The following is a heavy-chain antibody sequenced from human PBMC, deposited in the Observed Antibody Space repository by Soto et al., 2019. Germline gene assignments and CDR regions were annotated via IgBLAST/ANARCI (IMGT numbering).Heavy chain of an antibody. CDR2: ISGSGGST. CDR3: AKVGVWQLDAFDI. Sequence: GGSLRLSCAASGFTFSSYAMSWVRQAPGKGLEWVSAISGSGGSTYYADSVKGRFTITRDNSKNTLYLQMNSLRAEDTAVYYSAKVGVWQLDAFDIWGQGTMVTVSS. CDR1: GFTFSSYA. V-gene: IGHV3-23*01. D-gene: IGHD6-6*01. J-gene: IGHJ3*02.